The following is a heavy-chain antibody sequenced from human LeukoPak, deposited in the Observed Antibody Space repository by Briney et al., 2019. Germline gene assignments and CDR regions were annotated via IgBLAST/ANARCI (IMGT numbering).Heavy chain of an antibody. V-gene: IGHV1-18*04. CDR2: ISAYNGNT. CDR1: GYTFTSYG. CDR3: ARDALYCSSTSCNRRRYGMDV. D-gene: IGHD2-2*01. Sequence: GASVKVSCKASGYTFTSYGISWVRQAPGQGLEWMGWISAYNGNTNYAQKLQGRVTTTTDTSTSTAYTELRSLRSDDTAVYYCARDALYCSSTSCNRRRYGMDVWGKGTTVTVSS. J-gene: IGHJ6*04.